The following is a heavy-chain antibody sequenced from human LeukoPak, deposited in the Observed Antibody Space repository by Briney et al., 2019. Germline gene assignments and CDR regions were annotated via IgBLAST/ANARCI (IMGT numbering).Heavy chain of an antibody. V-gene: IGHV3-23*01. CDR1: GFTFTNCA. CDR2: ITGSGGST. Sequence: GGSLRLSCAASGFTFTNCAMTWVRQAPGKGLEWVSAITGSGGSTYYADPVKGRFTISRDNSNNTLYLQMSSLRADDTAVYYCTKGRGDSSGWRFDYWGQGTLVTVSS. D-gene: IGHD6-19*01. CDR3: TKGRGDSSGWRFDY. J-gene: IGHJ4*02.